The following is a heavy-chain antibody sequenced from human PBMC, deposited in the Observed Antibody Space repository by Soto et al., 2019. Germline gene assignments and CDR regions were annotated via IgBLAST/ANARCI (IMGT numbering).Heavy chain of an antibody. V-gene: IGHV4-34*01. CDR2: INHSGST. D-gene: IGHD2-2*01. Sequence: SETLSLTCAVYGGSFSGYYWSWIRQPPGKGLEWIGEINHSGSTKYNPSLNSRLTISVDTSKNQFSLKVSSVTAADTAVYYCARGRPPPGNCRTTSCYDGPPFDPWGQGTLVTVSS. J-gene: IGHJ5*02. CDR1: GGSFSGYY. CDR3: ARGRPPPGNCRTTSCYDGPPFDP.